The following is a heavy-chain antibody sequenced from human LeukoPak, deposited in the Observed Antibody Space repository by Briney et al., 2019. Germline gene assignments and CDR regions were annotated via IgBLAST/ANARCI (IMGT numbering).Heavy chain of an antibody. Sequence: SETLSLTCTVSGGSISSYYWSWIRQPPGKGLEWIGYIHYSGSTNYNPSLKSRVTISVDTSKNQFSLKLSSVTAADTAVYYCARHGGSGSYYNCFDPWGQGTLVTVSS. CDR1: GGSISSYY. D-gene: IGHD3-10*01. J-gene: IGHJ5*02. V-gene: IGHV4-59*08. CDR2: IHYSGST. CDR3: ARHGGSGSYYNCFDP.